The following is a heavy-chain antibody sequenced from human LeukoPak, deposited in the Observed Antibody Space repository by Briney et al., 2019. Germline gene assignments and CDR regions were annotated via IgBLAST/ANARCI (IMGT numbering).Heavy chain of an antibody. CDR2: INHSGST. CDR1: GGSFSGYY. CDR3: ARALRGYSYGYRY. D-gene: IGHD5-18*01. J-gene: IGHJ4*02. V-gene: IGHV4-34*01. Sequence: SETLSLTCAVYGGSFSGYYWRWIRQPPGRGLAWIGEINHSGSTNYNPSLKSRVTISVDTFKNQFSLKLSSVTAADTAVYYCARALRGYSYGYRYWGQGTLVTVSS.